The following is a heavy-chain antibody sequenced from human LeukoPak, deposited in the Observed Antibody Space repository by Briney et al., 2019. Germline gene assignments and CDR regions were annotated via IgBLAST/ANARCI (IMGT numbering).Heavy chain of an antibody. CDR3: ARTLIQVAAYVY. J-gene: IGHJ4*02. Sequence: SETLSLTCVVYGGSFSIYSWSWIRQPPVKGLEWIGEINHSGSTKYNPSLKSRVTISVDTSKNQFSLKLTSVTAADTGVYYCARTLIQVAAYVYWGQGTLVTVSS. CDR1: GGSFSIYS. D-gene: IGHD6-19*01. V-gene: IGHV4-34*01. CDR2: INHSGST.